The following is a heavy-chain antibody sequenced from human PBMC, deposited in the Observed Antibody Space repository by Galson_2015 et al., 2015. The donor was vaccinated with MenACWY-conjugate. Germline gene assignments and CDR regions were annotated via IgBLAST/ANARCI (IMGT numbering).Heavy chain of an antibody. J-gene: IGHJ5*02. CDR3: ITRYCSGTSCPA. CDR1: GFTFSNAW. V-gene: IGHV3-15*01. Sequence: SLRLSCAASGFTFSNAWMSWVRQAPGKGLEWVGRIKSKTDGGTTDYAAPVKGRFTISRDDSKNTLYLQMGSLKTEDTAVYYCITRYCSGTSCPAWGQGTLVTVSS. D-gene: IGHD2-2*01. CDR2: IKSKTDGGTT.